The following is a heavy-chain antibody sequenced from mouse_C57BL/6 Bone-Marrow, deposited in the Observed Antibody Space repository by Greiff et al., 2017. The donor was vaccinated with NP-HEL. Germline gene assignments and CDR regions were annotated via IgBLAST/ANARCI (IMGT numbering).Heavy chain of an antibody. J-gene: IGHJ1*03. Sequence: EVQLQQSGTVLARPGASVKMSCKTSGYTFTSYWMHWVKQRPGQGLEWIGAIYPGNSDTSYNQKFKGKGKLTAVTSASTAYMELSSLTNEDSAVYYCTRRRDYYGSFWYFDVWGTGTTVTVSS. V-gene: IGHV1-5*01. CDR2: IYPGNSDT. CDR3: TRRRDYYGSFWYFDV. CDR1: GYTFTSYW. D-gene: IGHD1-1*01.